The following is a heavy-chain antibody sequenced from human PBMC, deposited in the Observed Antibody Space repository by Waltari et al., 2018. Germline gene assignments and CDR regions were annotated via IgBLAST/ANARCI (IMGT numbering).Heavy chain of an antibody. V-gene: IGHV4-39*01. CDR1: GGSISSSSYY. D-gene: IGHD6-13*01. CDR2: IYYSGST. Sequence: QLQLQESGPGLVKPSETLSLTCTVSGGSISSSSYYWGWIRQPPGKGLEWIGSIYYSGSTYYNPSLKSRVTISVDTSKNQFSLKLSSVTAADTTVYYCARLIAAAGATNMNFDYWGQGTLVTVSS. J-gene: IGHJ4*02. CDR3: ARLIAAAGATNMNFDY.